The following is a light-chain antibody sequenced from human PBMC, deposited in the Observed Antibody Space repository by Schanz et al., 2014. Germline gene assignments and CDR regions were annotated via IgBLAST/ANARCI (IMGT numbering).Light chain of an antibody. CDR3: QQYNSYWA. V-gene: IGKV1-16*01. J-gene: IGKJ1*01. CDR2: AAS. CDR1: QSIGTY. Sequence: IQMTQSPSSLSASVGDRITITCRASQSIGTYLNWYQLKPGKAPNLLIYAASTLQSGVPSRFRGSGSGTEFTLTISSLQPDDFATYYCQQYNSYWAFGQGTKVEIK.